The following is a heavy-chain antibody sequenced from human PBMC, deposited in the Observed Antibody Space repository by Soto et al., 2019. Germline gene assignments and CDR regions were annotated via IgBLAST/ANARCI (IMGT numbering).Heavy chain of an antibody. CDR2: ISGSGGST. Sequence: GGSLRLSCAASGFSFSSYAMSWVRQAPGKGLEWVSTISGSGGSTYYADSVKGRFTISRDNSKNTLYLQMNSLRAEDTAVYYCANQVEYYYYMDVWGKGSRSPSP. V-gene: IGHV3-23*01. J-gene: IGHJ6*03. CDR3: ANQVEYYYYMDV. CDR1: GFSFSSYA. D-gene: IGHD1-1*01.